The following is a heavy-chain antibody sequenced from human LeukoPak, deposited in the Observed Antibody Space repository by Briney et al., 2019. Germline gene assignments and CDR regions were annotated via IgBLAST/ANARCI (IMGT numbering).Heavy chain of an antibody. CDR2: IYYTGST. CDR1: GGSIDLYY. V-gene: IGHV4-59*08. CDR3: ARGGSSNWGFES. Sequence: SETLSLTCSVSGGSIDLYYWSWIRQPPGKGLEWIGYIYYTGSTNYNPSVKSRVTISVDTSKNQFSLRLSSVTASDTAVYYCARGGSSNWGFESGAQGLLVTVSS. D-gene: IGHD1-26*01. J-gene: IGHJ4*02.